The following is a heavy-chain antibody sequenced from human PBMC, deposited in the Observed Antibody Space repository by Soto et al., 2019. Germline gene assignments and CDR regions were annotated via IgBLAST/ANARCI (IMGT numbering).Heavy chain of an antibody. Sequence: SVKVSGRGAGNACSRNAISWVRQAPGQGLEWMGGIIPFFHAPNYAQKFQGRVTITADESTSIVFMEMSSLRFEDTAVYYCARSRAAAPPRVGMDVWGQGTTVTVSS. J-gene: IGHJ6*02. V-gene: IGHV1-69*13. CDR1: GNACSRNA. CDR2: IIPFFHAP. D-gene: IGHD6-13*01. CDR3: ARSRAAAPPRVGMDV.